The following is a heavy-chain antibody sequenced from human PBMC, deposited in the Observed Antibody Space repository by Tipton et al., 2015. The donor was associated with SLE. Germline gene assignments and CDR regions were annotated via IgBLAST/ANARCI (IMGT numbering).Heavy chain of an antibody. CDR3: VRDTSMVHGLRNYMDV. CDR2: IKQDGSDK. CDR1: GFIFSCYW. V-gene: IGHV3-7*01. J-gene: IGHJ6*03. Sequence: SLRLSCAASGFIFSCYWMSWVRQAPGKGPEWVANIKQDGSDKDYVDSVKGRFTISRDNAKNSLYLQMNSLRVEDTALYYCVRDTSMVHGLRNYMDVWGKGTTVTVSS. D-gene: IGHD5-18*01.